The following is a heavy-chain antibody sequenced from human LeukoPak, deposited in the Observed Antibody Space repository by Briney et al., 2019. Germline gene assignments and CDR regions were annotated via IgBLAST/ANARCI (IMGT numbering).Heavy chain of an antibody. D-gene: IGHD4-17*01. CDR2: IYYSGST. Sequence: SQTLSLTCTVSGVSMSSGAFYWSCIRQHPGKGLEWNGNIYYSGSTYYNPSLKSRVTISVDRSKNQLSLKLTSVTAADTAVYYCARAFPFDDYGDPDAFDIWGQGTMVTVSS. J-gene: IGHJ3*02. CDR3: ARAFPFDDYGDPDAFDI. V-gene: IGHV4-30-4*08. CDR1: GVSMSSGAFY.